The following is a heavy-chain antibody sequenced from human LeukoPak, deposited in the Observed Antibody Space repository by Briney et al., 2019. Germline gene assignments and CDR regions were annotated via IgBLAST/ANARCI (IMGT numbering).Heavy chain of an antibody. CDR1: GFTFSSYA. CDR2: ISGSGGST. V-gene: IGHV3-23*01. D-gene: IGHD2-2*01. Sequence: GGSLRLSCAASGFTFSSYAMSWVRQAPGKGLEWVSAISGSGGSTYYADSVKGRFTISRDNSKNTLYLQMNSLRAEDTAVYYCAKDRLRYCSSTSCYGGDYWGQGTLVTVPS. J-gene: IGHJ4*02. CDR3: AKDRLRYCSSTSCYGGDY.